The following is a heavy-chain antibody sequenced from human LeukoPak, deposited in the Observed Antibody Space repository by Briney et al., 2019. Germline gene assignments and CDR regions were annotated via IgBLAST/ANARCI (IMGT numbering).Heavy chain of an antibody. CDR2: ISDST. V-gene: IGHV3-23*01. J-gene: IGHJ4*02. Sequence: GGSLRLSCAASGFTFRSYAMSWVRQAPGMGLEWVSAISDSTYYADSVKGRFAISRDNSKNTLFLQMNSLRAEDTAVYYCAKMTAAGNFDCWGQGTLVPVSS. CDR3: AKMTAAGNFDC. CDR1: GFTFRSYA. D-gene: IGHD6-13*01.